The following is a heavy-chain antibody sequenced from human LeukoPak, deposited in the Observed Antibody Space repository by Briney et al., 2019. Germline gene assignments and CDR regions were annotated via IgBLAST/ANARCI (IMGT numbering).Heavy chain of an antibody. J-gene: IGHJ4*02. Sequence: PSETLSLTCAVYGGSFSGYYWSWIRQPPGKGLEWIGEINHSGSTNYNPSLKSRVTISVDTSKNQFSLKLSSVTAADTAVYYCAGEGEHYFDYWGQGTLVTVSS. V-gene: IGHV4-34*01. CDR3: AGEGEHYFDY. D-gene: IGHD3-16*01. CDR2: INHSGST. CDR1: GGSFSGYY.